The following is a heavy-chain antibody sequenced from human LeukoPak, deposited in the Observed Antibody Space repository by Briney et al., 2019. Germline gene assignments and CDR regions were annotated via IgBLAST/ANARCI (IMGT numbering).Heavy chain of an antibody. V-gene: IGHV3-7*01. J-gene: IGHJ6*02. CDR1: GFTFSSYW. CDR2: IKQDGSEK. Sequence: GGSLRLSCAASGFTFSSYWMSWVRQAPGKGLEWVANIKQDGSEKYYVDSVKGRFTISRDNAKNSLYLQMNSLRAEDTAVYYCARTANPLSPTYDYYYYYGMDVWGQGTTVTVSS. CDR3: ARTANPLSPTYDYYYYYGMDV.